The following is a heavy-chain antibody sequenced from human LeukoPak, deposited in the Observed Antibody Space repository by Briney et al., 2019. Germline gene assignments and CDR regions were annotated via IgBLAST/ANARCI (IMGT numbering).Heavy chain of an antibody. CDR2: IYYSGST. CDR3: ARSYGDYSPLGH. Sequence: SETLSLTCTVSGGSISSYYWSWIRQPPGKGLEWIGYIYYSGSTNYNPSLKSRVTISVDTSKNQFSLKLSSVTAADTAVYYCARSYGDYSPLGHWGQGTLVTVSS. CDR1: GGSISSYY. D-gene: IGHD4-17*01. V-gene: IGHV4-59*01. J-gene: IGHJ4*02.